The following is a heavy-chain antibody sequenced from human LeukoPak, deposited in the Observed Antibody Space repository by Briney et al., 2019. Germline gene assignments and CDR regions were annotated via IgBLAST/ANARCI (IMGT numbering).Heavy chain of an antibody. J-gene: IGHJ4*02. CDR1: GGSISSSSYY. V-gene: IGHV4-39*01. D-gene: IGHD2-15*01. CDR3: ARLGYCSGGSCYDFDY. Sequence: SETLSLTCTVSGGSISSSSYYWGWIRQPPGKGLEWIGSIYYSGSTYYNPSLKSRVTTSVDTSKNQFSLKLSSVTAADTAVYYCARLGYCSGGSCYDFDYWGQGTLVTVSS. CDR2: IYYSGST.